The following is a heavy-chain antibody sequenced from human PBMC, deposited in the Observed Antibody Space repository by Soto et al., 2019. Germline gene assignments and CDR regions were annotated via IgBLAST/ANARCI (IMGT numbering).Heavy chain of an antibody. J-gene: IGHJ5*02. CDR3: ARSVFP. CDR1: GGSLSTGGDY. CDR2: FYYSGST. V-gene: IGHV4-31*03. Sequence: QVKLQESGPGLVKPSQTLSLTCTVSGGSLSTGGDYWHWIRQHPGKGLEWIGYFYYSGSTYYNPSLKSRVTISVHTSKNQFSLKLSSVTAADTAVYYCARSVFPWGQGTLVTVSS.